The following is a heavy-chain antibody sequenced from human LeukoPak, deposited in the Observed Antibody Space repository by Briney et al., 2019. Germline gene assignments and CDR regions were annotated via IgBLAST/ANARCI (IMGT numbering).Heavy chain of an antibody. J-gene: IGHJ6*02. Sequence: GGSLRLSCAASGFTFSSYSMNWVRQAPGKGLEWVSSISSSSSYIYYADSVKGRFTISRDNAKNSLYLQMNSLRAEDTAVYYCARDRGGYCSSTSCYYYYGMDVWGQGTTVTVSS. D-gene: IGHD2-2*01. CDR1: GFTFSSYS. CDR2: ISSSSSYI. V-gene: IGHV3-21*01. CDR3: ARDRGGYCSSTSCYYYYGMDV.